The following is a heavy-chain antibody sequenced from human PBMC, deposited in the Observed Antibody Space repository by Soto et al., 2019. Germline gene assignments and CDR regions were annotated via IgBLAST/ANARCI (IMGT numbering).Heavy chain of an antibody. V-gene: IGHV3-74*01. Sequence: PGGSLRLSCAASGFTFSSYWMHWVRQAPGKGLVWVSRINSDGSSTSYADSVKGRFTISRDNAKNTLYLQMNSLRAEDTAVYYCARDPTPKKAYYYYGMDVWGQGTTVTSP. CDR2: INSDGSST. CDR1: GFTFSSYW. CDR3: ARDPTPKKAYYYYGMDV. J-gene: IGHJ6*02.